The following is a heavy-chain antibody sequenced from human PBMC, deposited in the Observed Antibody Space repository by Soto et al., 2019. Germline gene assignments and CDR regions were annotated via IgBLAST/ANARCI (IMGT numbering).Heavy chain of an antibody. CDR3: ARGRPGAYGDYELLFRSKTYYFDY. Sequence: ASVKVSGKAAGYTCTSYEMKWVRQATGQGLEWMGWMNPNSGNTGYAQKFQGRVTMTRNTSISTAYMELSSLRSEDTAVYYCARGRPGAYGDYELLFRSKTYYFDYWGQGTLVTVSS. V-gene: IGHV1-8*01. D-gene: IGHD4-17*01. CDR1: GYTCTSYE. CDR2: MNPNSGNT. J-gene: IGHJ4*02.